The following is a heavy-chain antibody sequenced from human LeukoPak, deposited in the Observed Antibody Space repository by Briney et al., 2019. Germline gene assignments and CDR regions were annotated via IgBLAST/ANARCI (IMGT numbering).Heavy chain of an antibody. Sequence: PSETLSLTCTVSGGSISSYYWSWIRQPPGKGLEWIGYIYYSGSTNHNPSLKSRVTISVDTSKNQFSLKLSSVTAADTAVYYCAREGEESFDYWGQGTLVTVSS. CDR2: IYYSGST. CDR3: AREGEESFDY. CDR1: GGSISSYY. V-gene: IGHV4-59*01. J-gene: IGHJ4*02. D-gene: IGHD3-16*01.